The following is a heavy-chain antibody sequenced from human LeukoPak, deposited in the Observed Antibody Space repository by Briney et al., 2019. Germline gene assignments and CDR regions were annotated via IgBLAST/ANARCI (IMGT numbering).Heavy chain of an antibody. D-gene: IGHD6-6*01. CDR2: IKQDGSEK. V-gene: IGHV3-7*01. CDR3: ARVPMIAARPRYFQH. CDR1: GFTFISYW. Sequence: GGSLLLPCAASGFTFISYWRSWVRQPPGRGLEWGANIKQDGSEKYYVDSVKGRFTISRDNAKNSLYLQMNSLRAEDTAVYYCARVPMIAARPRYFQHWGQGTLVTVSS. J-gene: IGHJ1*01.